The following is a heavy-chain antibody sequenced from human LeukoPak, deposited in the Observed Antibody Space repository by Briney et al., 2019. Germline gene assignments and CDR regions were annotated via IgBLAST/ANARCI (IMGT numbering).Heavy chain of an antibody. CDR2: IYYSGST. Sequence: SETLSLTCTVSGGSISSSSYYWGWIRQLPGKGLEWIGSIYYSGSTYYNPSLKSRVTISVDTSKNQFSLKLSSVTAADTAVFYCVRTYYYYYYMDVWGKGTTVTVSS. V-gene: IGHV4-39*07. J-gene: IGHJ6*03. CDR3: VRTYYYYYYMDV. CDR1: GGSISSSSYY.